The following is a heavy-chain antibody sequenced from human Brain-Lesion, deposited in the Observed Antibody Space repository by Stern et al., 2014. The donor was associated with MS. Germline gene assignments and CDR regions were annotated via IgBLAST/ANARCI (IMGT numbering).Heavy chain of an antibody. J-gene: IGHJ6*02. CDR3: ARGRVVPGFQYYATDV. Sequence: VQLVQSGPGLVKPSQTLSLSCTVSGGSISSGGYYWSWIRQPAGKGLGWIGRIFNSGSTTYNPSIKSRVTISIDTPKTQFSRRLNPMTAADTAVYYCARGRVVPGFQYYATDVWGQGTTVIVSS. CDR1: GGSISSGGYY. V-gene: IGHV4-61*02. D-gene: IGHD2-2*01. CDR2: IFNSGST.